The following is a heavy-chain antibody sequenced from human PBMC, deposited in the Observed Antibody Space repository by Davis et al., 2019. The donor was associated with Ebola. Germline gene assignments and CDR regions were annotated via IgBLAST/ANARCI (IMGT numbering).Heavy chain of an antibody. CDR3: ATLPGLGYTSGWSFDY. CDR2: FFIRGAT. CDR1: ASSTSPYF. J-gene: IGHJ4*02. D-gene: IGHD6-19*01. Sequence: PSETLSLTCTVSASSTSPYFLVWVRHPAGTGLEWIGPFFIRGATSYNPSLKWRVTMSMDTSKNYVSLTLTSVTAADTAMYYCATLPGLGYTSGWSFDYWGRGTLVTVSS. V-gene: IGHV4-4*07.